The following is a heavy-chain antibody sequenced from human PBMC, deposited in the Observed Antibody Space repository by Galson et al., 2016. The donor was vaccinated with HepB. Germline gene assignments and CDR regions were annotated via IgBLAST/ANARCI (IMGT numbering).Heavy chain of an antibody. J-gene: IGHJ4*02. CDR1: GFTFSSFA. CDR3: ATPLNPPMIGLPFEF. D-gene: IGHD3/OR15-3a*01. Sequence: SLRLSCAASGFTFSSFAMSWVRQSRGKGLEWVSVINAGGGSTYSADSVKGRFTISRDNSNNTLYLQMNSLSSEAKAVYYCATPLNPPMIGLPFEFWDQGTLVTVSS. CDR2: INAGGGST. V-gene: IGHV3-23*01.